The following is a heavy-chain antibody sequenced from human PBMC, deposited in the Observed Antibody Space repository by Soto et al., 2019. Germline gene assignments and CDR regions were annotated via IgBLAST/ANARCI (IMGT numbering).Heavy chain of an antibody. D-gene: IGHD3-3*01. J-gene: IGHJ4*02. CDR2: ISGSGGST. CDR3: AKVHDFWSSYYADFDY. CDR1: GFTFSSYA. V-gene: IGHV3-23*01. Sequence: PGGSLRLSCAASGFTFSSYAMSWVRQAPGKGLEWVSAISGSGGSTYYADSVKGRFTISRDNSKNTLYLQMNSLRAEDTAVYYCAKVHDFWSSYYADFDYWGQGTLVTVSS.